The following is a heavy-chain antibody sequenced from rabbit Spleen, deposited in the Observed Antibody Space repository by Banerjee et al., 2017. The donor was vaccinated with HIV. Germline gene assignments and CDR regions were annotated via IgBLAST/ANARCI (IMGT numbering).Heavy chain of an antibody. CDR2: IVPIFGVT. CDR1: GFDFSTYS. CDR3: VRDQAGYAGYGPWYFNL. V-gene: IGHV1S7*01. J-gene: IGHJ4*01. D-gene: IGHD7-1*01. Sequence: QLVEAGGGPVQPGGSLKLSCKASGFDFSTYSMSWVRQAPGKGLEWIGYIVPIFGVTYYANWVNGRFTISSHNAQNTLYLQLNSLTAADTATYFCVRDQAGYAGYGPWYFNLWGPGTLVTVS.